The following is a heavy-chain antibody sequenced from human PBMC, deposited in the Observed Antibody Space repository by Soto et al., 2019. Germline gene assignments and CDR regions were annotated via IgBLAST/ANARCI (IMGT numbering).Heavy chain of an antibody. CDR2: INPNSGGT. D-gene: IGHD3-3*01. CDR1: GYTFTGYY. J-gene: IGHJ6*02. CDR3: ARDGRFLEWFTITTMAGGMDV. V-gene: IGHV1-2*04. Sequence: QVQLVQSGAEVKKPGASVKVSCKASGYTFTGYYMHWVRQDPGQGLEWMGWINPNSGGTNYAQKFQGWVTMTRDTSISTAYMELSRLRSDDTAVYYCARDGRFLEWFTITTMAGGMDVWGQGTTVTVSS.